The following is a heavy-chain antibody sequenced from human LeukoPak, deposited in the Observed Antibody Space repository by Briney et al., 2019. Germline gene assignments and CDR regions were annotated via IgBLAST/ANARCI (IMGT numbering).Heavy chain of an antibody. D-gene: IGHD1-26*01. CDR2: IYYSGNT. V-gene: IGHV4-39*07. Sequence: SENLSLTCTVFGGSFSVSGYYWGWIRQPPGKGLEWIGNIYYSGNTHYSPSLKNRVAISIDTSKSQVSLRLSSVTAADTAVYYCARLRSWSPDYFDYWGQGTLVTVSS. CDR1: GGSFSVSGYY. J-gene: IGHJ4*02. CDR3: ARLRSWSPDYFDY.